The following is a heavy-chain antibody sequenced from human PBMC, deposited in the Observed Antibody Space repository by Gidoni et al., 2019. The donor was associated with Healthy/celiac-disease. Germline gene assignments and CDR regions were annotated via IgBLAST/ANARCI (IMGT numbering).Heavy chain of an antibody. V-gene: IGHV1-69*01. CDR1: GGTFSTYA. CDR3: ARGEGYYGSGSYYPRYYFDY. D-gene: IGHD3-10*01. J-gene: IGHJ4*02. CDR2: IIPIFGTA. Sequence: QVQLVQSGAEVKKPGSSVKVSCKASGGTFSTYAISWVRQAPGQGLEWMGGIIPIFGTANYAQKFQGRVTITADESTSTAYMELSSLRSEDTAVYYCARGEGYYGSGSYYPRYYFDYWGQGTLVTVSS.